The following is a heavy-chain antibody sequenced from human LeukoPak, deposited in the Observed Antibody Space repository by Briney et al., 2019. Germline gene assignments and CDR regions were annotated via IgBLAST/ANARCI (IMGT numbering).Heavy chain of an antibody. J-gene: IGHJ5*02. D-gene: IGHD4-17*01. CDR3: ARRLRQNLFDP. Sequence: PSETLSLTCTVSGVSISSDYWSWIRLPPGKGLEWIGYVYYSGSSNYNPSLKSRVAMSVDTSKNQFSLKLTSVTAADTAVYYCARRLRQNLFDPWGQGTLVTVSS. CDR2: VYYSGSS. V-gene: IGHV4-59*08. CDR1: GVSISSDY.